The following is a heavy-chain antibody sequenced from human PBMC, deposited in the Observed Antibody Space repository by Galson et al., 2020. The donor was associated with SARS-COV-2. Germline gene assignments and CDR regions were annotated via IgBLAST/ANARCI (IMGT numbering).Heavy chain of an antibody. CDR3: TTRLVPEGTFDY. CDR2: IRSRTNSHAT. D-gene: IGHD5-12*01. V-gene: IGHV3-73*01. J-gene: IGHJ4*02. Sequence: GESLKISCAASGFVFSDSAMHWVRQASGKGLEWVGRIRSRTNSHATSYAESVKGRFTISRDDSKNTAYLQMSSLKTDDTAVYYCTTRLVPEGTFDYWGQGTLVNVS. CDR1: GFVFSDSA.